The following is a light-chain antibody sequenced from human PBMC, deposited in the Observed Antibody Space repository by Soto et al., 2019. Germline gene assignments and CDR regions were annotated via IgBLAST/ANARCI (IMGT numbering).Light chain of an antibody. CDR3: CSFADFTYV. CDR1: SSDIGSYDL. J-gene: IGLJ1*01. CDR2: EVT. V-gene: IGLV2-23*02. Sequence: QSALTQPASVSVSPGQSTTISCTGTSSDIGSYDLVSWYQQHPGTAPKLIIYEVTKRPSGVSTRFSGSKSGNTASLTISGLQAVDEADYYCCSFADFTYVFGTGTKVTVL.